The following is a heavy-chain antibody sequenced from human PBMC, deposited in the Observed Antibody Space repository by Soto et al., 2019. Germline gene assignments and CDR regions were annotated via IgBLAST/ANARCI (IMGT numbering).Heavy chain of an antibody. J-gene: IGHJ5*01. CDR2: ISVFNGYA. CDR3: SKNGTTWFAS. D-gene: IGHD1-1*01. V-gene: IGHV1-18*01. CDR1: GYSFRNSG. Sequence: GASVKVSCKTSGYSFRNSGISWVRQAPGQGLEWMGWISVFNGYAHYAQKFQGRVIMTADTLTSTAYMELRGLRSDDTAMYYCSKNGTTWFASWGQRTPVTVSS.